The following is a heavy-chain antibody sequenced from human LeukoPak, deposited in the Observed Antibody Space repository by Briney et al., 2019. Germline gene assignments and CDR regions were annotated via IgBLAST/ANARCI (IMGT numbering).Heavy chain of an antibody. J-gene: IGHJ4*02. D-gene: IGHD2-2*01. CDR2: IIPIFGTA. V-gene: IGHV1-69*05. Sequence: SVKVSCKASGGTFSSYAISWVRQAPGQGLEWMGRIIPIFGTANYAQKFQGRVTITTDESTRTAYMEQSSLRSEDTAVYYCARDCSSTSCYAGYWGQGTLVTVSS. CDR3: ARDCSSTSCYAGY. CDR1: GGTFSSYA.